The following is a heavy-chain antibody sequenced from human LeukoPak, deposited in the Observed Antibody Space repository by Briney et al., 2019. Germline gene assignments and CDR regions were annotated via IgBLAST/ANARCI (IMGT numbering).Heavy chain of an antibody. Sequence: SVKVSCKASGGTFSSYATSWVRQAPGQGLEWMGRIIPILGIANYAQKFQGRVTITADKSTSTAYMELSSLRSEDTAVYYCARIHTAMVTGAFDIWGQGTMVTVSS. V-gene: IGHV1-69*04. J-gene: IGHJ3*02. CDR3: ARIHTAMVTGAFDI. D-gene: IGHD5-18*01. CDR1: GGTFSSYA. CDR2: IIPILGIA.